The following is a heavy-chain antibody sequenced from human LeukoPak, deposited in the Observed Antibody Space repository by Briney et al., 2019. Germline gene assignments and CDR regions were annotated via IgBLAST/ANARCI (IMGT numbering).Heavy chain of an antibody. Sequence: ASVKVSCKASAGTFSSYAISSVRQAPGQGLEWMGGIIPIFGTANYAQKFQGRVTITADESTSTAYMELSSLRSEDTAVYYCARALSEYSSSWGGYWGQGTLVTVSS. J-gene: IGHJ4*02. D-gene: IGHD6-6*01. V-gene: IGHV1-69*13. CDR2: IIPIFGTA. CDR1: AGTFSSYA. CDR3: ARALSEYSSSWGGY.